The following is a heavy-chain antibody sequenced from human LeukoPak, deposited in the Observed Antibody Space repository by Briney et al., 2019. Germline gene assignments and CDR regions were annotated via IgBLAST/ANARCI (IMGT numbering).Heavy chain of an antibody. CDR2: IYPDDSDT. V-gene: IGHV5-51*01. Sequence: GESLKISCKTSGYSFTNYWIGWVRQMSGRGLEWMGIIYPDDSDTRYCPSFQGQVTISVDKSISTAYLQWSSLEAPDTALYYCARRPAGLAGWFFDLWGRGTLVTVSS. CDR1: GYSFTNYW. J-gene: IGHJ2*01. CDR3: ARRPAGLAGWFFDL. D-gene: IGHD7-27*01.